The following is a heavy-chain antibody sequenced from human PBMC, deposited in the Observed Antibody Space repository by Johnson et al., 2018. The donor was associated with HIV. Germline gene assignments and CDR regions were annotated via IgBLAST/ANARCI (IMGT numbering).Heavy chain of an antibody. V-gene: IGHV3-11*01. J-gene: IGHJ3*02. CDR1: GFTFSDYY. CDR2: ISSSGSP. CDR3: ARGGVGAGDAFDI. D-gene: IGHD1-26*01. Sequence: VQLVESGGGLIQPGGSLRLSCAASGFTFSDYYMSWIRQAPGKGLEWVSYISSSGSPYYADSVQGRFTISRDNAKNSLYLQLHSMRAEDTAVYYCARGGVGAGDAFDIWGQGTMVTVSS.